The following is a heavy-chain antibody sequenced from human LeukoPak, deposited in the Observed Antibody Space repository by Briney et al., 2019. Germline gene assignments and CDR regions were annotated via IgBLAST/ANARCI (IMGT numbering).Heavy chain of an antibody. CDR1: GFIVSSDY. CDR2: IYKGGST. D-gene: IGHD1-26*01. CDR3: ARDYRRYGMDV. J-gene: IGHJ6*02. V-gene: IGHV3-53*01. Sequence: TGGSLRLSCAASGFIVSSDYMSWVRQAPGKGLEWVSVIYKGGSTYYADSVKGRFTISRDNSKNTLYLQMNSLRAEDTAVYYCARDYRRYGMDVWGQGTTVTVSS.